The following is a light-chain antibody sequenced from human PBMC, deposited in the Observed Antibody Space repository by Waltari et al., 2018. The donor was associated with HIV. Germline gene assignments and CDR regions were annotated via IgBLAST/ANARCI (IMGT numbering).Light chain of an antibody. Sequence: EIVLTQSPATLSLSPGERATLFCRASQSVGSYLAWYQHKPGQAPRLLIYDASHRASGIPPRFSGSGSGTDFTLTISRLEPEDFAVYYCQQRGTWPTFGPGTKLEIK. CDR3: QQRGTWPT. V-gene: IGKV3-11*01. CDR1: QSVGSY. CDR2: DAS. J-gene: IGKJ2*01.